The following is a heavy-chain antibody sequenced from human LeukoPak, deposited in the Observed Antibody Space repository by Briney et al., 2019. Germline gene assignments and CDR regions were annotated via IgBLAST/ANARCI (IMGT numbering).Heavy chain of an antibody. D-gene: IGHD1-26*01. CDR3: VRDVGFFHMDV. V-gene: IGHV3-7*01. CDR1: GFTFGITFGRHW. CDR2: VRPDGSES. Sequence: GGSLRLSCTASGFTFGITFGRHWMSWVRQAPGKGLEWVGFVRPDGSESYYVDSVKGRFAISRDNAKNSLSLQMNSLRAEDTAVYYCVRDVGFFHMDVWGKGTTVTVSS. J-gene: IGHJ6*03.